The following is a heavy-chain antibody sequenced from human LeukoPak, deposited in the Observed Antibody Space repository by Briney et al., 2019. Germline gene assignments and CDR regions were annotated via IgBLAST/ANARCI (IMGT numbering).Heavy chain of an antibody. V-gene: IGHV4-39*07. J-gene: IGHJ6*03. CDR2: IYYSGST. Sequence: SETLSLTCAVSGGSISSSSYYWGWIRQPPGKGLEWIGSIYYSGSTYYNPSLKSRVTISVDTSKNQFSLKLSSVTAADTAVYYCARDNPSGYTYGYEHYFYYIDAWGKGTTVTVSS. CDR3: ARDNPSGYTYGYEHYFYYIDA. D-gene: IGHD5-18*01. CDR1: GGSISSSSYY.